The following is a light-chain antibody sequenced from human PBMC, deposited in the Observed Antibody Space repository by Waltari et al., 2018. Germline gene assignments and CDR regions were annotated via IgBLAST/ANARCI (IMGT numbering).Light chain of an antibody. J-gene: IGLJ3*02. CDR2: DVT. V-gene: IGLV2-14*03. CDR1: SSAVGSYDN. Sequence: QSALTQPASVSGSPGQPTTISSTGTSSAVGSYDNVYCYQQQPGKAPKPMIYDVTKRPSGVSNRFSGSKSGNTASLTISGLQAEDEADYYCSSYRGSFTLVFGGGTKVTVL. CDR3: SSYRGSFTLV.